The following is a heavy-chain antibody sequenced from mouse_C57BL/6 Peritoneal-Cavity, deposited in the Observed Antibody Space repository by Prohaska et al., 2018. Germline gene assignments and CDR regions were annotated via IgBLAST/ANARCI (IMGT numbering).Heavy chain of an antibody. Sequence: EVKLEESGGGLVQPGGSMKLSCVASGFTFRNYWMNWVRQSPEKGLEWVAQIRLKSDNYATHYAESVKGRFTISRDDSKSSVYLQMNNLRAEDTGIYYCTSSIYSYAMDYWGQGTSVTVSS. J-gene: IGHJ4*01. V-gene: IGHV6-3*01. CDR1: GFTFRNYW. CDR2: IRLKSDNYAT. CDR3: TSSIYSYAMDY. D-gene: IGHD2-1*01.